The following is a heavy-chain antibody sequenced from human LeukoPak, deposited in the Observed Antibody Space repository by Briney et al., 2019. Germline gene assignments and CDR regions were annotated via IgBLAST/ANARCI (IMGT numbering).Heavy chain of an antibody. CDR2: INQDGSEN. CDR1: GFTFSTYW. CDR3: ARLVVSSWYHEVLRGRDY. D-gene: IGHD6-13*01. J-gene: IGHJ4*02. Sequence: GGSLRLSCAASGFTFSTYWMSWVRQAPGKGLEWVANINQDGSENYYVDSVKGRFTISRENAKNSVYLQMNSLRDEDTAVYYCARLVVSSWYHEVLRGRDYWGQGTLVTVSS. V-gene: IGHV3-7*01.